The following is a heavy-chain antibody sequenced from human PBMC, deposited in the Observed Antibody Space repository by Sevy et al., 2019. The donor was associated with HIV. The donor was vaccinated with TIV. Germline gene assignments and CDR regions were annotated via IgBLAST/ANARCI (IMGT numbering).Heavy chain of an antibody. V-gene: IGHV3-23*01. CDR3: ATEHLFGYY. J-gene: IGHJ4*02. CDR2: ISSSGGYT. CDR1: GFTFISYA. Sequence: GRSLRLSCAASGFTFISYAMSWVRQAPGKGLEWVSSISSSGGYTYYADSVKGRFTISRDNSRNTLDLQMNSLRAEDTAVYYCATEHLFGYYWGQGTLVTVSS. D-gene: IGHD3-10*01.